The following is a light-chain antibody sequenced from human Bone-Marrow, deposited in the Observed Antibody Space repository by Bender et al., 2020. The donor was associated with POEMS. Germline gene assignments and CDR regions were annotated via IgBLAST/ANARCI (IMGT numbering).Light chain of an antibody. Sequence: QSVLTQPPSASGTPGQRVTISCSGGSSNIGAHAVNWYQHLPGTAPKLLIYNNNQRPSGVPDRFSGSKSGTSASLAFSGLQSEDEADYYCATWDDSLNGWVFGGGTKLTVL. CDR3: ATWDDSLNGWV. V-gene: IGLV1-44*01. CDR1: SSNIGAHA. CDR2: NNN. J-gene: IGLJ3*02.